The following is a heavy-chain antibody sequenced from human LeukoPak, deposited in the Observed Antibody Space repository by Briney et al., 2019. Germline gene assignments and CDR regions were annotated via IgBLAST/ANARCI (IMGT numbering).Heavy chain of an antibody. D-gene: IGHD6-13*01. CDR1: GFTFSSYS. J-gene: IGHJ4*02. V-gene: IGHV3-48*01. Sequence: PGGSLRLSCAASGFTFSSYSMNWVRQAPGKGLEWVSYISSRSSTIYYADSVKGRFTISRDNAENSLYLQMNSLRAEDTALYYCAKDTDGAAAGTTWGHWGQGTLVTVSS. CDR2: ISSRSSTI. CDR3: AKDTDGAAAGTTWGH.